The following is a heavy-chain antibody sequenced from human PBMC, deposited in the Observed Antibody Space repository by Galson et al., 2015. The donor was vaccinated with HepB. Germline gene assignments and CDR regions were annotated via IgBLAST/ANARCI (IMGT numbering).Heavy chain of an antibody. CDR2: ISSSSSYI. J-gene: IGHJ3*02. Sequence: SLRLSCAASGFTFSSYSMNWVRQAPGKGLEWVSSISSSSSYIYYADSVKGRFTISRDNAKNSLYLQMNSLRAEDTAVYYCARDRQFDYDILTGYYRPGAFDIWGQGTMVTVSS. V-gene: IGHV3-21*01. D-gene: IGHD3-9*01. CDR3: ARDRQFDYDILTGYYRPGAFDI. CDR1: GFTFSSYS.